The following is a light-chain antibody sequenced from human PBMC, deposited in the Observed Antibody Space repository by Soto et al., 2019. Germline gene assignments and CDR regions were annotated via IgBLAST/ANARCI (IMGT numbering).Light chain of an antibody. CDR1: QDLSNY. V-gene: IGKV1-33*01. Sequence: DIQMTQSPSSLSASVGDRVTITCQASQDLSNYLNWYQQKPGKAPKLLIYDASNLETGVTSRFSGRGSGTDFPFTISSLQPEDIATYYCQQYDNLPLTFGGGTKVAIK. J-gene: IGKJ4*01. CDR2: DAS. CDR3: QQYDNLPLT.